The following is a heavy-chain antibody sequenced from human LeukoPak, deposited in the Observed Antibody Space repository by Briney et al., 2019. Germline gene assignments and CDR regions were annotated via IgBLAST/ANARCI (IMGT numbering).Heavy chain of an antibody. D-gene: IGHD3-16*01. CDR1: GVSISGYY. CDR3: AASSGVTLGRF. J-gene: IGHJ4*02. CDR2: IYYTGIT. Sequence: SETLSLTCAVSGVSISGYYWSWIRQPPGKGLEWIGYIYYTGITSYNPSLKSRVTMSVDTSMNQVSLKVTSLTAADTAVYYCAASSGVTLGRFWGQGALVTASS. V-gene: IGHV4-59*06.